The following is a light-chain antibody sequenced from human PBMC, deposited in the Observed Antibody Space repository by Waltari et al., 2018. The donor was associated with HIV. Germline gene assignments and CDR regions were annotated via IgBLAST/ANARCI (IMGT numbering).Light chain of an antibody. CDR2: GAS. CDR1: QSVNSTY. Sequence: EIVLTQSPGTLSLSPGERATLSCRASQSVNSTYLAWYQHKPAQAPRLLIYGASSRATGIPDRCSGSGSGTDFTLTISRLEPEDFAVYDCQQYGRSPPFIFGPGNKVDIK. J-gene: IGKJ3*01. V-gene: IGKV3-20*01. CDR3: QQYGRSPPFI.